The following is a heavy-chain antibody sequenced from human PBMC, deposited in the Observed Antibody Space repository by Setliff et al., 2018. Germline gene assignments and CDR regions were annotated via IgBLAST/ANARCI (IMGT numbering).Heavy chain of an antibody. CDR2: IIPIFGTA. CDR1: GGTFSSYA. Sequence: SVKVSCKASGGTFSSYAISWVRQAPGQGLEWMGGIIPIFGTANYAQKFQGRVTITADESTSTAYMELSSLSSEDTDVYSCARGGYYDILTGYPGPLYGMDVWGQGTTVTVSS. D-gene: IGHD3-9*01. V-gene: IGHV1-69*13. J-gene: IGHJ6*02. CDR3: ARGGYYDILTGYPGPLYGMDV.